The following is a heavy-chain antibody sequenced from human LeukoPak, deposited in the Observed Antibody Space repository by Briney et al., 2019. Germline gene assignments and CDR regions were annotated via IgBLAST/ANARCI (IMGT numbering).Heavy chain of an antibody. J-gene: IGHJ4*02. CDR3: ARGYSGCFYY. V-gene: IGHV1-3*04. D-gene: IGHD1-26*01. Sequence: ASVKVSCKASGYTFTGYALHWVRQAPGQGLEWMGWINTGSGNTKYSQRFQDRVTITMDTSASTVYREMNDLGSEDTAVYYCARGYSGCFYYWGQGALVTVSS. CDR2: INTGSGNT. CDR1: GYTFTGYA.